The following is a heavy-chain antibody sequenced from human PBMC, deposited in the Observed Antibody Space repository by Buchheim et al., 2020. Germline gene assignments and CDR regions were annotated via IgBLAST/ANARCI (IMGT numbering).Heavy chain of an antibody. CDR1: GFTVSSNY. J-gene: IGHJ5*02. CDR2: IYSGGST. CDR3: ARDRVTIFGVAQGWFDP. Sequence: EVQLVESGGGLVQPGGSLRLSCAASGFTVSSNYMSWVRQAPGKGLEWVSVIYSGGSTYYADSVKGRFTISRDNSKNTLYLQMNSLRAEDTAVYYCARDRVTIFGVAQGWFDPWGQGTL. D-gene: IGHD3-3*01. V-gene: IGHV3-66*02.